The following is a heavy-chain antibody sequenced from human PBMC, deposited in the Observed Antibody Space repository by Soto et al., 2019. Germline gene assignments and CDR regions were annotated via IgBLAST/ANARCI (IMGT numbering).Heavy chain of an antibody. CDR2: IKSKTDGGTT. D-gene: IGHD6-19*01. V-gene: IGHV3-15*01. J-gene: IGHJ3*02. CDR1: GFTFSNAW. Sequence: EVQLVESGGGLVKPGGSLRLSCAASGFTFSNAWMSWVRQAPGKGLEWVGRIKSKTDGGTTDYAAPVKGRFTISRDDSNNTLYLQMNSLKTEDAAVYYCSTDGIGRGWKMDAFDIWGQGTMVTVSS. CDR3: STDGIGRGWKMDAFDI.